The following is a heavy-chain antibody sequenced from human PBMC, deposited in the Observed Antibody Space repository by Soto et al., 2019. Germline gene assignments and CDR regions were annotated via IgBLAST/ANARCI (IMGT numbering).Heavy chain of an antibody. V-gene: IGHV6-1*01. J-gene: IGHJ4*02. D-gene: IGHD5-18*01. Sequence: QVQLQQSGPGLVKPSQTLSLTCAISGDSISTNNVAWNWIRQSPSGGLEWLGRTGYTSKWYNDYAVSVSSRITINPDTSKNQFSLQLNSVTLDDTAVYYCARGKYSAFDYWGQGTLVTVSS. CDR1: GDSISTNNVA. CDR3: ARGKYSAFDY. CDR2: TGYTSKWYN.